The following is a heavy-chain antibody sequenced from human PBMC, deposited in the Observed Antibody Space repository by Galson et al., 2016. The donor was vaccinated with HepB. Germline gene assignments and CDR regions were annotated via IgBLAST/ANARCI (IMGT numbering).Heavy chain of an antibody. Sequence: SETLSLTCAVHGGSISGYYWSWIRQRPGKGLEWIGDVTYDGRNYNPSLKSRDTISVDAAKNQFSLNLNSVTAADTALYFCARGARQWMLKGNWFDPWGQGTLVTVSS. D-gene: IGHD2-8*01. V-gene: IGHV4-34*01. CDR2: VTYDGR. CDR1: GGSISGYY. J-gene: IGHJ5*02. CDR3: ARGARQWMLKGNWFDP.